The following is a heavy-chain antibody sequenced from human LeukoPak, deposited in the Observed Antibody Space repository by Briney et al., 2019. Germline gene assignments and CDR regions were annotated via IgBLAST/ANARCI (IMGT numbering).Heavy chain of an antibody. CDR2: VSGSDENT. CDR1: GFTLGNYG. Sequence: GGSLRLSCAASGFTLGNYGMSWFRQAPGKGLEWVSGVSGSDENTFYADAVKGRFTISRDNSKNTLYPQMNSLRAEDTAVYYCAEEAYYGSGSYYNGRDYWGQGTLVTVSS. D-gene: IGHD3-10*01. J-gene: IGHJ4*02. V-gene: IGHV3-23*01. CDR3: AEEAYYGSGSYYNGRDY.